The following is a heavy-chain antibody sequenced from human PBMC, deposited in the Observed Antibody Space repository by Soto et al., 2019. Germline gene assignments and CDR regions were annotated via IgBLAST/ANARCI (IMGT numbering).Heavy chain of an antibody. CDR3: ARAVPATAKPFDY. V-gene: IGHV1-69*01. D-gene: IGHD2-2*01. CDR2: IIPIFGTA. CDR1: GGTFSSYA. Sequence: VKVSCKASGGTFSSYAISWVRQAPGQGLEWMGGIIPIFGTANYAQKFQGRVTITADESTSTAYMELSSLRSEDTAVYYCARAVPATAKPFDYWGQGTLVTVSS. J-gene: IGHJ4*02.